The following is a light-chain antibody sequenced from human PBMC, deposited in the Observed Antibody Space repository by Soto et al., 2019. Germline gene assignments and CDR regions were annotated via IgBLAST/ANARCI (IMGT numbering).Light chain of an antibody. J-gene: IGKJ1*01. V-gene: IGKV3-20*01. CDR1: QSVSNNY. CDR2: GAS. CDR3: QQYGRSGT. Sequence: EIVLTQSPGTLSLSPGERATLSCRASQSVSNNYLAWYQQKPGQAPRLLIYGASNRATGIPDRFSGSGSGTDFTLTISRLEPEYFAVYYCQQYGRSGTFGQGTKVETK.